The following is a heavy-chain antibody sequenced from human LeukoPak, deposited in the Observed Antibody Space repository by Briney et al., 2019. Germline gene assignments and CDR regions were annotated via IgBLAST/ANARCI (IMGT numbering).Heavy chain of an antibody. J-gene: IGHJ4*02. D-gene: IGHD3-16*01. CDR1: GVSISSNNW. V-gene: IGHV4-4*02. CDR3: VSVYEYGDHFT. Sequence: SGTLSLTCAVSGVSISSNNWWSWVRQPPGKGLEWIGEIYHSGSTNYNPSLKSRVTISIDKSKNQFSLKLSSVTAADTAVYYCVSVYEYGDHFTWGQGTQVTVSS. CDR2: IYHSGST.